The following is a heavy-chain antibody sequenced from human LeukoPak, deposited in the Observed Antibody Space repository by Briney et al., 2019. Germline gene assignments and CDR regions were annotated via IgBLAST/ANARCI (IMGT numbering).Heavy chain of an antibody. V-gene: IGHV1-2*02. CDR3: ARVDPLLTPSRYFDL. CDR1: GYTFTGYY. CDR2: INPNSGGT. Sequence: ASVKVSCKASGYTFTGYYMHWVRQAPGQGLEWMGWINPNSGGTNYAQKSQGRVTMTRDTSISTAYMELSRLRSDDTAVYYCARVDPLLTPSRYFDLWGRGTLVTASS. D-gene: IGHD4-23*01. J-gene: IGHJ2*01.